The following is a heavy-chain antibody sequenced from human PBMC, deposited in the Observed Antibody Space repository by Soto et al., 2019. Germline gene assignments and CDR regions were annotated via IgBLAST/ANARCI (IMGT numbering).Heavy chain of an antibody. Sequence: QVQLQESGPGLVKPSETLSLTCTVSGGSIDSYYWTWIRQPPGKGLEWIGYVFYTGTTTYSPSHKSRVTTSVDTSMNQISLKLSSVTAADTAFYYCARLGGYYQSLDTWGQGTLVTVSS. D-gene: IGHD3-22*01. V-gene: IGHV4-59*08. J-gene: IGHJ5*02. CDR3: ARLGGYYQSLDT. CDR2: VFYTGTT. CDR1: GGSIDSYY.